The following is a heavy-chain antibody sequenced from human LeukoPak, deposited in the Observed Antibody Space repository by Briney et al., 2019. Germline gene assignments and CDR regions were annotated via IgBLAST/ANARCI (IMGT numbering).Heavy chain of an antibody. D-gene: IGHD3-3*01. V-gene: IGHV1-46*01. CDR3: ARARHITIFGVAQYYFDY. J-gene: IGHJ4*02. CDR2: INPSGGST. CDR1: GYTFTSYY. Sequence: SVKVSCKASGYTFTSYYMHWVRQAPGQGLEWMGIINPSGGSTSYAQKFQGRVTMTRDTSTSTVYVELSSLRSEDTAVYYCARARHITIFGVAQYYFDYWGQGTLVTVSS.